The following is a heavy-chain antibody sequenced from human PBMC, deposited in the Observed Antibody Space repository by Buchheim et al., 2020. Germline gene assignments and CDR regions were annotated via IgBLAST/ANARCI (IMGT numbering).Heavy chain of an antibody. CDR2: ILYDGNNK. Sequence: QVQLVESGGGVVQPGRSLRVSCAASGFTFSRNNMHWVRQAPGRGLAWVAVILYDGNNKNYADSVKGRFTISRDNSKNTLYFQMNSLRAEDTAVYYCAKDSGGGKYYFDYWGQGTL. J-gene: IGHJ4*02. CDR1: GFTFSRNN. CDR3: AKDSGGGKYYFDY. D-gene: IGHD1-26*01. V-gene: IGHV3-30*18.